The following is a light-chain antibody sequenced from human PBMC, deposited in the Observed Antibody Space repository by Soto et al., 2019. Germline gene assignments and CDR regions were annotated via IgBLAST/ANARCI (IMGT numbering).Light chain of an antibody. J-gene: IGKJ1*01. CDR2: KAS. CDR1: QSISSW. Sequence: DIPMTQSPSTLSASVGHRVTITCRASQSISSWLAWYQQKPGKAPKLLIHKASSLESGVPSRFSGSGSGTEFTLTISSRQPDDFATYYCQRYNSSTWTFGQGTKVEIK. CDR3: QRYNSSTWT. V-gene: IGKV1-5*03.